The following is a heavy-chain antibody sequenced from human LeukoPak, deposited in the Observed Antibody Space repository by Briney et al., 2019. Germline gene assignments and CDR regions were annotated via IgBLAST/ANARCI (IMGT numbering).Heavy chain of an antibody. D-gene: IGHD3-10*01. CDR3: ARGRGLGIGDAFHI. CDR1: GGSFSGYY. J-gene: IGHJ3*02. CDR2: INHSGST. Sequence: SETLSLTCAVYGGSFSGYYWSWIRQPPGKGLEWIGEINHSGSTNYNPSLKSRVTISVDTSTNQFSLQLNSVTPDDTAVYYCARGRGLGIGDAFHIWGQGMMVTVSS. V-gene: IGHV4-34*01.